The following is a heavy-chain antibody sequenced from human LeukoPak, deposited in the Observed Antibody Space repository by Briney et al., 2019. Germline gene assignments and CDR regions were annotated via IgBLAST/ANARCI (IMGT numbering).Heavy chain of an antibody. CDR3: AKSLPSGDSDGAVAGRGYFDY. Sequence: GGSLRLSCAASGFTFSTYVMTWVRPAPGKGLERVSSISGSGTTTYYADTVKGRCTISRDNSKNTLFMQMNSLRAEDTAVYHCAKSLPSGDSDGAVAGRGYFDYWGQGTLVTVSS. J-gene: IGHJ4*02. CDR2: ISGSGTTT. D-gene: IGHD6-19*01. CDR1: GFTFSTYV. V-gene: IGHV3-23*01.